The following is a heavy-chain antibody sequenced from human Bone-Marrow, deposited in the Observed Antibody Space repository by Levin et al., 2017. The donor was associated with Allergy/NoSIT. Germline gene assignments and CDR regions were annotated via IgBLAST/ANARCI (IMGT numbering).Heavy chain of an antibody. CDR3: ARDLTPYNSGWNYALDI. CDR2: IKLDGSEK. D-gene: IGHD6-19*01. V-gene: IGHV3-7*04. Sequence: PGGSLRLSCAASGFTFSDYWMTWVRQAPGKGPEWVANIKLDGSEKNYVDSVKGRFTISRDNTMNSLYLQVNSLRAEDTAVYYCARDLTPYNSGWNYALDIWGQGTMVTVSS. CDR1: GFTFSDYW. J-gene: IGHJ3*02.